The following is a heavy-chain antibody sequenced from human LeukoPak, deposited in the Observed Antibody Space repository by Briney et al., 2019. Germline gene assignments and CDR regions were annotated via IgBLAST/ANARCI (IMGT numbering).Heavy chain of an antibody. CDR1: GFSFSSYA. V-gene: IGHV3-23*01. CDR3: AKKRVAVAGTHYFDY. CDR2: ISGSGGST. Sequence: PGGSLRLSCAASGFSFSSYAMSWVRQAPGKGLEWVSGISGSGGSTYYADSAKSRLTISRDNSKNTLYLQMNSLRAEDTAVYYCAKKRVAVAGTHYFDYWGQGTLVTVSS. J-gene: IGHJ4*02. D-gene: IGHD6-19*01.